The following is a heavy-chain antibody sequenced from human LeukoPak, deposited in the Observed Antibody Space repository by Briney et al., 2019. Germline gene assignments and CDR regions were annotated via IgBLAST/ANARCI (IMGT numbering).Heavy chain of an antibody. CDR3: ARETEQYYDFWSGYYRYYYGMDV. V-gene: IGHV1-69*04. D-gene: IGHD3-3*01. CDR1: GGTFSSYA. Sequence: SVKVSCKASGGTFSSYAISWVRQAPGQGLEWMGRIIPILGIANYAQKFQGRVTVTADKSTSTAYMELSSLRSEDTAVYYCARETEQYYDFWSGYYRYYYGMDVWGQGTTVTVSS. J-gene: IGHJ6*02. CDR2: IIPILGIA.